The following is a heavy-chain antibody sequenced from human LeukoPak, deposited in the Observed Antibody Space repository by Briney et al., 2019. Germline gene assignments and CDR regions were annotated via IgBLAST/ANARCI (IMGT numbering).Heavy chain of an antibody. CDR3: ARQQWLDGAYYFDY. CDR2: IKDDGSET. Sequence: GGSLRLSCAASGFTFTSYWMSCVRQAPGKGLEWVANIKDDGSETYYVDSVKGRFTISRDNAKNSLYLQINSLRAEDTAVYYCARQQWLDGAYYFDYWGQGTLVTVSS. D-gene: IGHD6-19*01. CDR1: GFTFTSYW. V-gene: IGHV3-7*01. J-gene: IGHJ4*02.